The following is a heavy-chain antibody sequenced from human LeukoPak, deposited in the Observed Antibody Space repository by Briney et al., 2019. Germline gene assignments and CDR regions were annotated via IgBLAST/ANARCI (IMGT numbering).Heavy chain of an antibody. CDR3: ARDDTLHGFDP. Sequence: SETLSLTCTVSGGSISSGGYYWSWIRQHPGKGLEWIGYIYYSGSTYYNPSLKSRVTISVDTSKNQFSLKLSSVTAADTAVYYCARDDTLHGFDPWGRGTLVTVSS. D-gene: IGHD2-2*02. CDR2: IYYSGST. CDR1: GGSISSGGYY. J-gene: IGHJ5*02. V-gene: IGHV4-31*03.